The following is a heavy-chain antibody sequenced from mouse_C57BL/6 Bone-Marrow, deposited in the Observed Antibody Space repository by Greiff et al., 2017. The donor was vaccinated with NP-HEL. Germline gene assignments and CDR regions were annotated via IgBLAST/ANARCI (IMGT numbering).Heavy chain of an antibody. CDR1: GYSITSGYY. V-gene: IGHV3-6*01. Sequence: ESGPGLVKPSQSLSLTCSVTGYSITSGYYWNWIRQFPGNKLEWMGYISYDGSNNYNPSLKNRISITRDTSKNQFFLKLNSVTTEDTATYYCAREGYDYDVESWAYWGQGTLVTVSA. CDR3: AREGYDYDVESWAY. CDR2: ISYDGSN. D-gene: IGHD2-4*01. J-gene: IGHJ3*01.